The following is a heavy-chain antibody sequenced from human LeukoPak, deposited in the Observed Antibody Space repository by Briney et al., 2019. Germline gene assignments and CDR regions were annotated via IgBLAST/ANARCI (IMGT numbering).Heavy chain of an antibody. CDR3: ARGRKQWLPKYYFDY. D-gene: IGHD6-19*01. J-gene: IGHJ4*02. V-gene: IGHV4-34*01. CDR1: GGSFSGYY. Sequence: PSETLSLTCAVYGGSFSGYYWSWIRQPPGKGLEWLGEINHSGSASYNPSLKSRVTISVDTSKNQFSLKLSSVTAADTAVYYCARGRKQWLPKYYFDYWGQGTLVTVSS. CDR2: INHSGSA.